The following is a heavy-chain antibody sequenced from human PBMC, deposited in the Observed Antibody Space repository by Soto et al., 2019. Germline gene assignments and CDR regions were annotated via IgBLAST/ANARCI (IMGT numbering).Heavy chain of an antibody. D-gene: IGHD3-10*01. CDR3: TRDWEITVSTWSFGGF. Sequence: QVQLVQSGAEVKKPGSSVKVSCKASGGTFSPYTINWVRQAPGQGLEWMGRIIPFHGVTNYAQKFQARVTITADKSASRAYMELGGLGFEATGMYYCTRDWEITVSTWSFGGFWGRGTLVTVSS. V-gene: IGHV1-69*08. J-gene: IGHJ4*02. CDR1: GGTFSPYT. CDR2: IIPFHGVT.